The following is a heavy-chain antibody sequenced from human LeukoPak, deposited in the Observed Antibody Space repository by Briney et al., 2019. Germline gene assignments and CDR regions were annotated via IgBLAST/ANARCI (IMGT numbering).Heavy chain of an antibody. V-gene: IGHV3-48*04. CDR1: GFPFSDYS. J-gene: IGHJ4*02. CDR2: IGISSGNT. CDR3: ARDHNYAFDN. Sequence: GGSLRLSCTASGFPFSDYSMNWVRQAPGKGLEWISYIGISSGNTKYADSVRGRFTISADNAKNSLYLQMNSLRVEDTAVYYCARDHNYAFDNWGQGTLVSVSS. D-gene: IGHD1-1*01.